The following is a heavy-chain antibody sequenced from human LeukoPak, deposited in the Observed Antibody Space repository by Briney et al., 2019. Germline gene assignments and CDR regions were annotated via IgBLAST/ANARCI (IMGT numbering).Heavy chain of an antibody. CDR1: GGSISSSNW. D-gene: IGHD6-19*01. CDR2: IYHSGST. CDR3: ARVLEARIAVAGIYLKSYNWFDP. J-gene: IGHJ5*02. V-gene: IGHV4-4*02. Sequence: MPSETLSLTCAVSGGSISSSNWWSWVRQPPGKGLEWIGEIYHSGSTNYNPSLKSRVTISVDKSKNQFSLKLSSVTAADTAVYYCARVLEARIAVAGIYLKSYNWFDPWGQGTLATVSS.